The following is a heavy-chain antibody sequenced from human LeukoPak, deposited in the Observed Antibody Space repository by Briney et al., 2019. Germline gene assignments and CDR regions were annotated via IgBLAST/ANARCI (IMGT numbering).Heavy chain of an antibody. CDR3: AREAYYDSSGYYQRVSDY. Sequence: SETLSLTCTVSGGSISSYYWSWIRQPPGKGLEWIGYIYYSGSTNYNPSLKSRVTISVDTSKNQFSLKLSSVTAADTAVYYCAREAYYDSSGYYQRVSDYWGQGTLVTVSS. CDR2: IYYSGST. CDR1: GGSISSYY. V-gene: IGHV4-59*12. J-gene: IGHJ4*02. D-gene: IGHD3-22*01.